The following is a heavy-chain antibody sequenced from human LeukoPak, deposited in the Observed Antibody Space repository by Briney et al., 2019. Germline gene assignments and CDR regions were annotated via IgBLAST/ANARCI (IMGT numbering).Heavy chain of an antibody. CDR2: IKKDGSEK. J-gene: IGHJ5*02. Sequence: GGSLRLSCAASGFTFSRYWMSWVRQAPGKGLEWVANIKKDGSEKYYVDSVKGRFTISRDNAKNSLYLQMNSLRAEDTAVYYCAKLSPTTLYDSRGWFDPWGQGTLVTVSS. D-gene: IGHD3-3*01. CDR1: GFTFSRYW. V-gene: IGHV3-7*01. CDR3: AKLSPTTLYDSRGWFDP.